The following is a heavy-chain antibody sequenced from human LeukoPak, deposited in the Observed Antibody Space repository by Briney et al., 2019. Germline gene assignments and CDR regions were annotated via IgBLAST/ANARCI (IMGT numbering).Heavy chain of an antibody. CDR3: ARHPSGTDYGFDY. V-gene: IGHV3-7*01. D-gene: IGHD1-26*01. J-gene: IGHJ4*02. CDR2: IKQDGSEK. Sequence: GGSLRLSCAASGFTSSSYWMTWVRQAPGKGLEWVANIKQDGSEKYYVDSVKGRFTIPRDNAKNSLYLQMNSLRAEDTAVYYCARHPSGTDYGFDYWGQGTLVTVSS. CDR1: GFTSSSYW.